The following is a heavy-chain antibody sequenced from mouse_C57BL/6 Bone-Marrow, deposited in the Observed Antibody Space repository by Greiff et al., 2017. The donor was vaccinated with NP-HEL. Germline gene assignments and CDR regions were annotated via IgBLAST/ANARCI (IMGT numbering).Heavy chain of an antibody. CDR3: AREELLYYYAMDY. CDR2: INPSSGYT. CDR1: GYTFTSYW. J-gene: IGHJ4*01. Sequence: QVQLQQSGAELAKPGASVKLSCKASGYTFTSYWMHWVKQRPGQGLEWIGYINPSSGYTKYNQKFKDKATLTADKSSSTAYMQLSSLTYEDSAVYYCAREELLYYYAMDYWGQGTSVTVSS. V-gene: IGHV1-7*01. D-gene: IGHD1-1*02.